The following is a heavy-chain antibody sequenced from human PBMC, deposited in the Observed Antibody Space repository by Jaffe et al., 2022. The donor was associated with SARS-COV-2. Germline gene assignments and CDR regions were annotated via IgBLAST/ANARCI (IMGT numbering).Heavy chain of an antibody. Sequence: EVQLVESGGGLVEPGRSLRLSCIASGFTFGDYTMSWFRQAPGKGLEWVGFIRSNAYGGTTEYAASVKDRFTISRDDSNSIAYLQMNSLKTEDTAVYYCSRDDYDFWSGYHGTTFDIWGQGTMVTISS. J-gene: IGHJ3*02. CDR2: IRSNAYGGTT. V-gene: IGHV3-49*03. CDR1: GFTFGDYT. D-gene: IGHD3-3*01. CDR3: SRDDYDFWSGYHGTTFDI.